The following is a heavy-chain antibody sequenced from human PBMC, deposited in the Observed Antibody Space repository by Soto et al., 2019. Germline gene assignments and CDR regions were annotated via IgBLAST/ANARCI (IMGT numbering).Heavy chain of an antibody. Sequence: SETLSLTCSVSGGSVSSGYYWNWIRQSPGKGLEWIGHLYYTGSTNYNPSLKSRVIISVDTSKNQFFLNLTSVTAADTAVYYCARGPIPVVRRYFDSWGQGIPVTVSS. V-gene: IGHV4-61*01. CDR3: ARGPIPVVRRYFDS. CDR1: GGSVSSGYY. J-gene: IGHJ4*02. D-gene: IGHD2-15*01. CDR2: LYYTGST.